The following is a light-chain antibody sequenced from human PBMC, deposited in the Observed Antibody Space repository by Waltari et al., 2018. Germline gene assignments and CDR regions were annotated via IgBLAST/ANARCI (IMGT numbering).Light chain of an antibody. CDR3: QSYDSSIYVV. V-gene: IGLV6-57*03. CDR2: EDN. Sequence: NFMLTQPHSVSESPGKTVTISCTRSRGRIASNYVQWYQQRPGSAPTTVIYEDNQRPSGVPDRFSGSIDSSSNSASLTISGLKTEDEADYYCQSYDSSIYVVFGGGTKLTVL. CDR1: RGRIASNY. J-gene: IGLJ2*01.